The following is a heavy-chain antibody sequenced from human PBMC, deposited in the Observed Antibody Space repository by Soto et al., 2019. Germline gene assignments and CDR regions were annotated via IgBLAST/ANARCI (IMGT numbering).Heavy chain of an antibody. D-gene: IGHD3-22*01. J-gene: IGHJ4*02. Sequence: QVQLVQSGAEVKKPGASVKVSCKASGYTFTGYYMHWVRQAPGQGLEWMGWINPNSGGTNYAQKFQGWVTMTRDTSISTAYMELSRLRSDDTAVYYCARSPTGRYDSLSGYFDYWGQGTLVTVSS. CDR2: INPNSGGT. CDR3: ARSPTGRYDSLSGYFDY. V-gene: IGHV1-2*04. CDR1: GYTFTGYY.